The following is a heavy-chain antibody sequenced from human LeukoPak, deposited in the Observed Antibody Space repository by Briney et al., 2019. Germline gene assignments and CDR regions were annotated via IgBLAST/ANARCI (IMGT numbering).Heavy chain of an antibody. J-gene: IGHJ5*02. V-gene: IGHV1-18*01. D-gene: IGHD3-10*01. Sequence: ASVKVSCKASGYTFSTNGISWVRQTPGQGLEWMGWISAYNGNTNYAQKLQGRVTMTTDTSTSTAYMELRSLRSDDTAVYYCARDRGRAPFDPWGQGTLVTVSS. CDR2: ISAYNGNT. CDR1: GYTFSTNG. CDR3: ARDRGRAPFDP.